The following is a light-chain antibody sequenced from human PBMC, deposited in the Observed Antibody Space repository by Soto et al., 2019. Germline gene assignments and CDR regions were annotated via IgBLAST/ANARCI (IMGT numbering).Light chain of an antibody. CDR3: CSFALRSTLI. CDR2: EGG. Sequence: QSALTQPASVSGSPGQSITISCTGTSFDVGGYYHVSWYEQHPGKAPKLIIYEGGKRPSGVSNRFSGSKSGNTASLTISGLQAEDEADYYCCSFALRSTLIFGGGTKLTVL. V-gene: IGLV2-23*01. CDR1: SFDVGGYYH. J-gene: IGLJ2*01.